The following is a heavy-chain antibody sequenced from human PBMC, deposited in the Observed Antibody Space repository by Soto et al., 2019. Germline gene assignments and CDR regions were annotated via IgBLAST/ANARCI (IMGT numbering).Heavy chain of an antibody. CDR1: GFTVSSNY. J-gene: IGHJ4*02. V-gene: IGHV3-53*04. CDR3: ARARLYCSGGSCYLYYFDY. CDR2: IYSGGST. D-gene: IGHD2-15*01. Sequence: GGSLRLSCAASGFTVSSNYMSWVRQAPGKGLEWVSVIYSGGSTYYADSVKGRFTISRHNSKNTLYLQMNSLRAEDTAVYYCARARLYCSGGSCYLYYFDYWGQGTLVTVSS.